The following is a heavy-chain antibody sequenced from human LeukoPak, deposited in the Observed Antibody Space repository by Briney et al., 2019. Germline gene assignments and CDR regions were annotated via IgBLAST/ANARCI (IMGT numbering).Heavy chain of an antibody. CDR1: GFTFSSYA. V-gene: IGHV3-23*01. Sequence: GGSLRLSCVGSGFTFSSYAMSWVRQAPGKGLEWVSAISGSGGSTYYADSVKGRFTISRDNSKNTLYLQMNSLRAEDTAVYYCAKGAVGATLLFDYWGQGTLVTVSS. J-gene: IGHJ4*02. CDR3: AKGAVGATLLFDY. D-gene: IGHD1-26*01. CDR2: ISGSGGST.